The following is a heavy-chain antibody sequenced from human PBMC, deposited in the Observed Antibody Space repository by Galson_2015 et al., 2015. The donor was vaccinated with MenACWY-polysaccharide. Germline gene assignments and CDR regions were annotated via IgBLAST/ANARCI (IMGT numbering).Heavy chain of an antibody. CDR2: INADGSAT. J-gene: IGHJ5*02. V-gene: IGHV3-74*01. Sequence: SLRLSCAASGFSFNTYWMHWVRHAPVKGLVWVSRINADGSATGYADSVRGRFTISRDNAQNTLYLEMNSLRAEDTAVYYCAKAGAKYCSGSSCYFNWFDPWGQGTLVTVSS. CDR3: AKAGAKYCSGSSCYFNWFDP. D-gene: IGHD2-15*01. CDR1: GFSFNTYW.